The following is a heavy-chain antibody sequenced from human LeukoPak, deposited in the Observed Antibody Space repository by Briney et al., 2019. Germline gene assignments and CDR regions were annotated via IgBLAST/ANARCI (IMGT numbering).Heavy chain of an antibody. J-gene: IGHJ4*02. D-gene: IGHD4-17*01. CDR2: IYYSGST. CDR3: ARSREDYGDYYFDY. CDR1: GGPISSYY. Sequence: SETLSLTCTVSGGPISSYYWSWIRQPPGKGLEWIGYIYYSGSTNYNPSLKSRVTISVDTSKNQFSLKLSSVTAADTAVYYCARSREDYGDYYFDYWGQGTLVTVSS. V-gene: IGHV4-59*01.